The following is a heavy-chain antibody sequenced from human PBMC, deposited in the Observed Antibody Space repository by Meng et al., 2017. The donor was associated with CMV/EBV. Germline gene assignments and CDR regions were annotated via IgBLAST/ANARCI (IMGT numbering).Heavy chain of an antibody. J-gene: IGHJ5*02. CDR1: GGSFSGYY. CDR2: INHSGST. D-gene: IGHD2-2*01. Sequence: GSLRLSCAVYGGSFSGYYWSWIRQPPGKGLEWIGEINHSGSTNYNPSLKSRVTISVDTSKNQFSLKLSSVTAADTAVYYCARLDHIVVVPAAHLRFDPWGQGTLVTVSS. V-gene: IGHV4-34*01. CDR3: ARLDHIVVVPAAHLRFDP.